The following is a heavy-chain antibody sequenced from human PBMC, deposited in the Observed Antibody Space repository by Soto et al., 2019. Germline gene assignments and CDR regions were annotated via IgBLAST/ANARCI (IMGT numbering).Heavy chain of an antibody. V-gene: IGHV3-33*01. Sequence: QVQLVESGGGVVQPGRSLRLSCAASGFTFSSYGMHWVRQAPGKGLEWVAVIWYYGSNKYYADSVKGRFTISRDNSKNTLYLQMNSLRAEDTAVYYCARDYYDSSGYYSVSQDWFDPWGQGTLVTVSS. J-gene: IGHJ5*02. CDR3: ARDYYDSSGYYSVSQDWFDP. D-gene: IGHD3-22*01. CDR1: GFTFSSYG. CDR2: IWYYGSNK.